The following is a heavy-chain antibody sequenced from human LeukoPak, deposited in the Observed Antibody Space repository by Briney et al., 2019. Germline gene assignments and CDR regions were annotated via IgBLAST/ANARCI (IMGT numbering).Heavy chain of an antibody. CDR1: GFTVTSNY. CDR3: ARVLWELLRRGGSYYFDY. D-gene: IGHD1-26*01. V-gene: IGHV3-53*01. J-gene: IGHJ4*02. CDR2: IYSGGST. Sequence: GGSLRLSCAASGFTVTSNYMSWVRQAPGKGLEWVSLIYSGGSTYYADSVKSRFTISRDNSKNTLYLQRNSLRAEDEAVYYCARVLWELLRRGGSYYFDYWGQGTQVTVSS.